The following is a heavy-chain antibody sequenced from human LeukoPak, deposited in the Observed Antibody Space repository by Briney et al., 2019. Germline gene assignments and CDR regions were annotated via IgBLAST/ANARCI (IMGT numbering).Heavy chain of an antibody. Sequence: GRSLRLSCTTPGFTFSDYAVTWVRQAPGKGLEWVGFIRNKANGGTADYAASVKGRFTISRDDSKTIAYLLMNSLKTEDTAVYYCTRAYSTGWLGINDYWGQGALVTVSS. D-gene: IGHD6-19*01. CDR3: TRAYSTGWLGINDY. J-gene: IGHJ4*02. V-gene: IGHV3-49*04. CDR1: GFTFSDYA. CDR2: IRNKANGGTA.